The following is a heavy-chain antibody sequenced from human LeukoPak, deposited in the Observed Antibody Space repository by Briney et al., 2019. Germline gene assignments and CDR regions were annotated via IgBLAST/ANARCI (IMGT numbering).Heavy chain of an antibody. CDR2: ISAYNGNT. Sequence: ASVKVSCKASGYTFTIYGISWVRQAPGQGLEWMGWISAYNGNTNYAQKLQGRVTMTTETSTGTAYMELSRLRSDDTAVYYCARDLAAAAGYYYYYGMDVWGQGTTVTVSS. CDR1: GYTFTIYG. CDR3: ARDLAAAAGYYYYYGMDV. V-gene: IGHV1-18*01. J-gene: IGHJ6*02. D-gene: IGHD6-13*01.